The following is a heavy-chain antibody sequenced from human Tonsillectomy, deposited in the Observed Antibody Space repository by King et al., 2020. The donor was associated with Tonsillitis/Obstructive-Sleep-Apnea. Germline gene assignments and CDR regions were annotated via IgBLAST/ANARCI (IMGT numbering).Heavy chain of an antibody. V-gene: IGHV4-34*01. CDR1: DGSFSGYY. CDR3: ARVTYDYIWGSYHNWFDP. J-gene: IGHJ5*02. D-gene: IGHD3-16*01. Sequence: VQLQQWGAGLLKPSETLSLTCAVYDGSFSGYYWSWIRQPPGKGLEWIGEINHSGSTNYNPSLKSRVTISVDTSKNQFSLKLSSVTAADTAVYYCARVTYDYIWGSYHNWFDPWGQGTLVTVSS. CDR2: INHSGST.